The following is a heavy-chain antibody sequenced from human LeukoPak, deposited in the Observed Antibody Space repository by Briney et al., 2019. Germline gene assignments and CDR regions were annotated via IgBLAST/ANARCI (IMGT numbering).Heavy chain of an antibody. CDR3: ARAGYVYYYDS. CDR2: IYSGGSI. V-gene: IGHV3-53*01. J-gene: IGHJ4*02. D-gene: IGHD3-22*01. Sequence: GALRLSCAASGFTVSSNYMSWVRQAPGKGLEWVSVIYSGGSIYYADSAKGRFTISRDNAKNSLYLQMNSLRAEDTAVYYCARAGYVYYYDSWGQGTLVTVSS. CDR1: GFTVSSNY.